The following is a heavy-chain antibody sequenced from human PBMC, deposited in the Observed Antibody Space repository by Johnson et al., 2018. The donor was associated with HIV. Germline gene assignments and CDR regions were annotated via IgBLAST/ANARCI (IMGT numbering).Heavy chain of an antibody. D-gene: IGHD6-6*01. CDR2: ISYDGTNK. V-gene: IGHV3-30-3*01. CDR1: GFTFSSYA. CDR3: AKESSHLVRRSAFDI. J-gene: IGHJ3*02. Sequence: QVQLVESGGGVVQPGMSLRLSCAASGFTFSSYAMHWVRQAPGKGLEWVALISYDGTNKYYEDSVKGRFTISRDNSKKTLYLQMNSLRVEDTAVYYCAKESSHLVRRSAFDIWGQGTMVTVSS.